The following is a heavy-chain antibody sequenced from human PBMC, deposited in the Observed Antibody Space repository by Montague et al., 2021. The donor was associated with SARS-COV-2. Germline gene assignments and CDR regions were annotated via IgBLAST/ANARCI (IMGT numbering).Heavy chain of an antibody. CDR2: ISTSAYTT. CDR1: GFTFSYYD. J-gene: IGHJ3*02. V-gene: IGHV3-48*03. CDR3: TRDYRSVVGDGLDI. Sequence: SLRLSCAASGFTFSYYDMNWVRQAPGKGPEWISYISTSAYTTSYAGSVKDRFAISRDNGKNSLYLQMNSLRVEDTAVYYCTRDYRSVVGDGLDIWGQGTKVTGSS. D-gene: IGHD3-16*02.